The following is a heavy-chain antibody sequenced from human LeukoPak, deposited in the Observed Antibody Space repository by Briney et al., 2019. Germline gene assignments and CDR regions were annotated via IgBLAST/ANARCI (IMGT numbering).Heavy chain of an antibody. J-gene: IGHJ4*02. CDR2: ISSGGSTI. V-gene: IGHV3-48*02. Sequence: PGGSLRLSCAASGFTFSSYAMNWVRQAPGKGLEWVAYISSGGSTIYYSDSVKGRFTISRDNAKNSLYLQMNSLRDEDTAVYYCARDENPSESWGQGTLVTVSS. D-gene: IGHD1-14*01. CDR1: GFTFSSYA. CDR3: ARDENPSES.